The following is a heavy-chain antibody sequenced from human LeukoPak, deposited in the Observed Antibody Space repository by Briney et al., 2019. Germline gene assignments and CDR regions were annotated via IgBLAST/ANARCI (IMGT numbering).Heavy chain of an antibody. V-gene: IGHV3-30*02. J-gene: IGHJ4*02. CDR2: IRYDGDKK. Sequence: GGSLRLSCAASGFTFSSYGMHWVRQAPGKGLEWVAFIRYDGDKKYYADSVKGRLTISRDNSKNTLYLQMNSLRAEDTAVYYCARASDYWGQGTLVTVSS. CDR1: GFTFSSYG. CDR3: ARASDY.